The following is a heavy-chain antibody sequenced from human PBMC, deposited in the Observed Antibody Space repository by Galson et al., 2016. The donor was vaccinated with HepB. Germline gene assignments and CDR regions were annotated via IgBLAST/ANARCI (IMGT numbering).Heavy chain of an antibody. CDR3: ARDRGYRALDL. V-gene: IGHV3-23*01. J-gene: IGHJ3*01. CDR1: GLMYTHYA. CDR2: IDDSGDHI. Sequence: SLRLSCAVSGLMYTHYAMNWVRQAPGKGLEWVSIIDDSGDHIYYAESVKGRFTISRDKATNTLYLQMNSLRTEDTALYYCARDRGYRALDLWGQGTTVTVAS. D-gene: IGHD3-10*01.